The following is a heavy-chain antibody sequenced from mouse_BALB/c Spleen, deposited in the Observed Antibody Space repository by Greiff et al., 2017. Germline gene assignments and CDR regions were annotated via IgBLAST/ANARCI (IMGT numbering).Heavy chain of an antibody. J-gene: IGHJ3*01. Sequence: VQLQQPGAELVKPGASVKLSCKASGYTFTSYYMYWVKQRPGQGLEWIGGINPSNGGTNFNEKFKSKATLTVDKSSSTAYMQLSSLTSEDSAVYYCTRSRGYDVFAYWGQGTLVTVSA. CDR1: GYTFTSYY. V-gene: IGHV1S81*02. CDR3: TRSRGYDVFAY. D-gene: IGHD2-14*01. CDR2: INPSNGGT.